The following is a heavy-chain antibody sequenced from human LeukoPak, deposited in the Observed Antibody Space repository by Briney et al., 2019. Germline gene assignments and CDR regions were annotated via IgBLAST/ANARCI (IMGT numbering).Heavy chain of an antibody. CDR3: AREYCSGGSCYSVFDY. CDR1: GGSISSYY. J-gene: IGHJ4*02. Sequence: SETLPLTCTVSGGSISSYYWSWIRQPPGKGLEWIGYIYYSGSTNYNPSLKSRVTISVDTSKNQFSLKLSSVTAADTAVYYRAREYCSGGSCYSVFDYWGQGTLVTVSS. CDR2: IYYSGST. V-gene: IGHV4-59*01. D-gene: IGHD2-15*01.